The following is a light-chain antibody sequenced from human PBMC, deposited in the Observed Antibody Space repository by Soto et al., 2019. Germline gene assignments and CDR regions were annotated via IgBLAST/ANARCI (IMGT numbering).Light chain of an antibody. J-gene: IGKJ1*01. V-gene: IGKV1-8*01. CDR2: SAS. CDR1: QGIGSN. Sequence: AIGMTQSPSTFSVSTGDRVTLSCRSSQGIGSNLAWYQQKPGKAPRLLIYSASTRESGIPERFRGSGSGTEFTLTISSLESEDFAVYYCQQYNNWPPWTFGQGTKVDIK. CDR3: QQYNNWPPWT.